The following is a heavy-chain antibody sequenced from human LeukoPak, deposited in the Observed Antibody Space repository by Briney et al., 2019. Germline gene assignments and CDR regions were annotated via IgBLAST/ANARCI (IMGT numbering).Heavy chain of an antibody. CDR3: SRGLINGHDFDY. CDR1: GYIFTGYY. J-gene: IGHJ4*02. V-gene: IGHV1-2*04. D-gene: IGHD2-8*01. CDR2: INPNSGGT. Sequence: ASVKVSCKASGYIFTGYYMHWVRQVPGQGLEWMGWINPNSGGTNYAQKFRGWVTMTRDTSISTAYMDLNRLTSDDTAVYYCSRGLINGHDFDYWGQGTVVTVSS.